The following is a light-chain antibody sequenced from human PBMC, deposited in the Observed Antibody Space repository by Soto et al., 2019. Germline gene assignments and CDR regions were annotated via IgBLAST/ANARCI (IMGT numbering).Light chain of an antibody. CDR3: HQYDMSPWT. CDR1: GSVSSSY. V-gene: IGKV3-20*01. Sequence: EIVLTQSPGTLSFSPGERCTLSCRASGSVSSSYLAWYQQKPGQAPRLLIYGASSRATGIPDRFSGSESGTDFTLTISRLEPEDFAVYYCHQYDMSPWTFGQGTKVDIK. CDR2: GAS. J-gene: IGKJ1*01.